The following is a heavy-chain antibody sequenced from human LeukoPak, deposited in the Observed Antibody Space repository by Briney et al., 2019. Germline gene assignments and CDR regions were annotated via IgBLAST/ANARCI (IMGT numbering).Heavy chain of an antibody. CDR1: GGSISSYY. V-gene: IGHV4-59*08. Sequence: SETLSLTCTVSGGSISSYYWSWIRQPPGKGLEWIGYIYYSGSTNYNPSLKRRVTISVDTSKNQFSLKLTSVTAADAAVYFCARGSAWYFYWGQGTMVTVSS. J-gene: IGHJ4*02. D-gene: IGHD6-19*01. CDR2: IYYSGST. CDR3: ARGSAWYFY.